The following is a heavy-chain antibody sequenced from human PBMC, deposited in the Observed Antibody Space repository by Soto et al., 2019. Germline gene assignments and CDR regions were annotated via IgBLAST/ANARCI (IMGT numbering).Heavy chain of an antibody. CDR3: ARGPAHYYYYGMDV. CDR1: GFTFSSYW. CDR2: INSDGSST. V-gene: IGHV3-74*01. Sequence: EVQLVESGGGLVQPGGSLRLSCAASGFTFSSYWMHWVRQAPGEGLVWVSRINSDGSSTSYADSVKGRFTISRDNAKNTLYLQMNSLRAEDTAVYYCARGPAHYYYYGMDVWGQGTTVTVSS. J-gene: IGHJ6*02.